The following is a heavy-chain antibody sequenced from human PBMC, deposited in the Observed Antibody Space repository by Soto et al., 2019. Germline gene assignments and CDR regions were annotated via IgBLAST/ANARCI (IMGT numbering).Heavy chain of an antibody. Sequence: LRLSCTASGFMFGSYWMTWVRHVPGKGLQWVANIKRDGSEKYYVDFVKGRFTISRDNADNSVFLDMNSLRVDDTATYYCARVRATDYEIDYWGQGALVTVSS. J-gene: IGHJ4*02. CDR2: IKRDGSEK. D-gene: IGHD3-16*01. CDR3: ARVRATDYEIDY. CDR1: GFMFGSYW. V-gene: IGHV3-7*03.